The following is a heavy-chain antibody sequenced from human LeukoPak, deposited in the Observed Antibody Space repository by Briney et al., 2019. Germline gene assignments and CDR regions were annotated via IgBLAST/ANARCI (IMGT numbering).Heavy chain of an antibody. V-gene: IGHV3-74*01. D-gene: IGHD2-8*01. J-gene: IGHJ3*02. CDR3: ARGGVNHGFDI. CDR1: GFTFGTYW. Sequence: GGSLRLSCAASGFTFGTYWIHWVRQAPGKGLVWVSRITSDGSGTIYADSVKGRFTISRDNAKNTLYLQMNSLRVEDTAVYYCARGGVNHGFDIWGQGTMVTVSS. CDR2: ITSDGSGT.